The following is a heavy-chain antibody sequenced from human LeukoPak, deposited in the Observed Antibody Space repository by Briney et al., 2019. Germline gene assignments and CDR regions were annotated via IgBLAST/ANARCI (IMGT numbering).Heavy chain of an antibody. Sequence: GGSLRLSCAASGFTFSSFSMHWVRQAPGKGLEWVAVISYDGSNKYYADSVKGRFTISRDNSKNTLYLQMNSLRAEDTAVYYCARDPWSGVVVPAAKWDGDYWGQGTLVTVSS. CDR2: ISYDGSNK. CDR1: GFTFSSFS. D-gene: IGHD2-2*01. CDR3: ARDPWSGVVVPAAKWDGDY. V-gene: IGHV3-30-3*01. J-gene: IGHJ4*02.